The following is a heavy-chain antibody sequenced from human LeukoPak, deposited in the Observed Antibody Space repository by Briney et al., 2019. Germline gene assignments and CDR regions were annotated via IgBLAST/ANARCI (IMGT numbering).Heavy chain of an antibody. Sequence: GGSLRLSCAASGFTFSSYGMHWVRGAPGKGLEWVAVISYDGSNKYYADSVKVRFTISRDNSKNTLYLQMNSLRAEDTAVYYCAKDFRSGIFDYWGQGTLVTVSS. J-gene: IGHJ4*02. CDR2: ISYDGSNK. CDR3: AKDFRSGIFDY. D-gene: IGHD3-10*01. V-gene: IGHV3-30*18. CDR1: GFTFSSYG.